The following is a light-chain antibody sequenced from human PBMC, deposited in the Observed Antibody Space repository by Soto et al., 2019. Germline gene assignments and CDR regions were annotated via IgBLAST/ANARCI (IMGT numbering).Light chain of an antibody. Sequence: DIQMTQSPSSLSASVGDRVTITCRASQSISSYLNWYQQKPGKAPKLLIYAASSLQSGVPSRFSGSGSGTDFTLTISSLQPEDFAVYYCQQYGDSPKYTFGQGTKLEIK. CDR2: AAS. V-gene: IGKV1-39*01. J-gene: IGKJ2*01. CDR1: QSISSY. CDR3: QQYGDSPKYT.